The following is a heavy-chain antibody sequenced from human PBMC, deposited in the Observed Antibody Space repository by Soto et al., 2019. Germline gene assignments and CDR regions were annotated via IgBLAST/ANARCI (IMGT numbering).Heavy chain of an antibody. D-gene: IGHD7-27*01. J-gene: IGHJ6*02. V-gene: IGHV1-69*01. CDR3: PRDETGDSYYYYYGMDV. Sequence: QVQLVQSGAEVKKPGSSVKVSCKASGGTFNIYNINWVRQAPGQGLEWMGGILPIFGTTNYAQRFQGRLTIIADDSTSTAYMELSSLRSEDTAVYYCPRDETGDSYYYYYGMDVWGQGTTVTVTS. CDR1: GGTFNIYN. CDR2: ILPIFGTT.